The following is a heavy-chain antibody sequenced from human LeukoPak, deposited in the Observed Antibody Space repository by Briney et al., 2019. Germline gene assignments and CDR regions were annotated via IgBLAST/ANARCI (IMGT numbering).Heavy chain of an antibody. CDR1: GGSISSSSYY. D-gene: IGHD6-19*01. CDR3: ARRSGWRAGDFDY. Sequence: SETLSLTCTVSGGSISSSSYYWGWIRQPPGKGLEWIGSIYYSGSTYYNPSLKSRVTISVDTSKNQFSLKLGSVTAADTAVYYCARRSGWRAGDFDYWGQGTLVTVSS. J-gene: IGHJ4*02. CDR2: IYYSGST. V-gene: IGHV4-39*01.